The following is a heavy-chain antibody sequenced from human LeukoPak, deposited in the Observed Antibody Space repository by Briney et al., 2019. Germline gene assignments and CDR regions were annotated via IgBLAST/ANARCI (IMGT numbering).Heavy chain of an antibody. CDR3: ARFLRDPRNWFDP. CDR2: INPNSGAT. Sequence: ASVKVSCKASGYTFTGYYMHWVRQAPGQGLEWMGWINPNSGATNYAQKFQGRVTMTRDTSISTAYMELSRLRSDDTAVYYCARFLRDPRNWFDPWGQGTLVTISS. J-gene: IGHJ5*02. CDR1: GYTFTGYY. V-gene: IGHV1-2*02.